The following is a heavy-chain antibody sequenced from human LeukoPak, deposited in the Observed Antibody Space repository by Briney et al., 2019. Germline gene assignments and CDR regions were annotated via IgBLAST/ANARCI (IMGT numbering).Heavy chain of an antibody. CDR3: ARVYQLGGEWLRLYYYYYYMDV. V-gene: IGHV1-46*01. CDR1: GYTFTSYY. CDR2: INPSGGNT. D-gene: IGHD5-12*01. Sequence: ASVKVSCKASGYTFTSYYMHWARQAPGQRLEWMGIINPSGGNTNYAQKFQGRVTMTRDTSTSTVYMELRSLRSDDTAVYYCARVYQLGGEWLRLYYYYYYMDVWGKGTTVTVSS. J-gene: IGHJ6*03.